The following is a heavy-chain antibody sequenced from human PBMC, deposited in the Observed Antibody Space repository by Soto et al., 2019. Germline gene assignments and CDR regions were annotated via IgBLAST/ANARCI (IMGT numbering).Heavy chain of an antibody. J-gene: IGHJ4*02. V-gene: IGHV3-11*01. CDR3: ASDSYYYASDY. CDR1: GFSFSAQY. Sequence: QVHLVESGGGLVQPGGSLRLSCAASGFSFSAQYMTWIRQAPGKGLEWVSYISGSGTTTHYTDSVKGRFTVSRDNAKNSVYLQMNSLRAEDTAVYYCASDSYYYASDYWGQGTLVTVSS. D-gene: IGHD3-10*01. CDR2: ISGSGTTT.